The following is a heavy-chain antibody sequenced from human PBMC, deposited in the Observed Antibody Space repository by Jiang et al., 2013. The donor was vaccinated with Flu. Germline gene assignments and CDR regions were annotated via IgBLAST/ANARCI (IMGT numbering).Heavy chain of an antibody. CDR3: ARRGETNGSGSYYDWFDP. D-gene: IGHD3-10*01. CDR1: GGSISSSSYY. CDR2: IYYSGST. J-gene: IGHJ5*02. Sequence: GSGLVKPSETLSLTCTVSGGSISSSSYYWGWIRQPPGKGLEWIGSIYYSGSTYYNPSLKSRVTISVDTSKNQFSLKLSSVTAADTAVCYCARRGETNGSGSYYDWFDPWAREPWSPSPQ. V-gene: IGHV4-39*01.